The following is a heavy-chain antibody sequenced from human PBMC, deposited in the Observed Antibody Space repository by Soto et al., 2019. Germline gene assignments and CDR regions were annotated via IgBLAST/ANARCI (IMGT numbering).Heavy chain of an antibody. J-gene: IGHJ5*02. CDR3: ARAREDSSGWFDH. CDR1: GYIFSGNY. D-gene: IGHD6-19*01. V-gene: IGHV1-2*02. Sequence: QVQLVQSGAEVRKPGASVKVSCKASGYIFSGNYLHWVRRAPGQGLEWMAWINAKNGATNYAQKFRGRATVTRDTSISTTYLELRGLTSDDTAVYYCARAREDSSGWFDHWGQGTQVTVS. CDR2: INAKNGAT.